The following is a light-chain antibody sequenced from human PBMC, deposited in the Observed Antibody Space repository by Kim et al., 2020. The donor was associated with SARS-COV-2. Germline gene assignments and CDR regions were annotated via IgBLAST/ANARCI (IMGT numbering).Light chain of an antibody. CDR1: SLRSYY. J-gene: IGLJ2*01. CDR3: NYRDSSGNHVV. Sequence: SSELTQDPAVSVALGQTVRITCQGDSLRSYYASWYQQKPGKAPVLVIYGKNNRPSGIPDRFSGSSSGNTASLTITGAQAEDEADYYCNYRDSSGNHVVFG. CDR2: GKN. V-gene: IGLV3-19*01.